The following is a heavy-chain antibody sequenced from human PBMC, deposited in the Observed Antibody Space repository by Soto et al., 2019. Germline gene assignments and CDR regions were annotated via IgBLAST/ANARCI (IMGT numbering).Heavy chain of an antibody. D-gene: IGHD1-7*01. J-gene: IGHJ4*02. CDR1: GGSISSSNW. CDR3: ANRRRLMSTWNYAVIDY. CDR2: IYHSGST. Sequence: SETLSLTCAVSGGSISSSNWWSWVRQPPGEGLEWIGEIYHSGSTNYNPSLKSRLTITKYTSRNQVVLTLTNVDPVDTATYYCANRRRLMSTWNYAVIDYWGLGIPVTVSS. V-gene: IGHV4-4*02.